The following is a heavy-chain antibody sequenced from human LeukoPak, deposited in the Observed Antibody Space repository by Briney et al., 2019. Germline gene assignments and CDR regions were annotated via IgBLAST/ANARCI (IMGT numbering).Heavy chain of an antibody. CDR3: ARGLLFSWFDP. J-gene: IGHJ5*02. V-gene: IGHV4-31*03. CDR2: IYYSGST. CDR1: GGSISSGGYY. Sequence: SETLSLTCTVSGGSISSGGYYWSWIRQHPGKGLEWIGYIYYSGSTYYNPSLKSRVTISVDTSKNQFSLKLSSVSAADTAVYYCARGLLFSWFDPWGQGTLVTVSS. D-gene: IGHD2-21*02.